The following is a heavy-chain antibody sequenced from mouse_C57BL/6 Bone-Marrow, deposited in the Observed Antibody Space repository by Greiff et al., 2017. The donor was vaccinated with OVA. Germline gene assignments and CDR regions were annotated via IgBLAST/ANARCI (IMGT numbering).Heavy chain of an antibody. CDR2: IYPGGGYT. CDR1: GYTFTNYW. J-gene: IGHJ3*01. CDR3: ARSDDGYYSFAY. Sequence: QVHVKQSGAELVRPGTSVKMSCKASGYTFTNYWIGWAKQRPGHGLEWIGDIYPGGGYTNYNEKFKGKATLTADKSSSTAYMQFSSLTSEDSAIYYCARSDDGYYSFAYWGQGTLVTVSA. D-gene: IGHD2-3*01. V-gene: IGHV1-63*01.